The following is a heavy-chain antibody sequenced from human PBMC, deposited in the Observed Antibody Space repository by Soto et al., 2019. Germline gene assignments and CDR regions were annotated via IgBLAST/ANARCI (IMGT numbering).Heavy chain of an antibody. J-gene: IGHJ4*02. CDR2: ISSSSSTI. CDR3: AREPRITIFGVVITEDY. V-gene: IGHV3-48*02. CDR1: GFTFSSYS. D-gene: IGHD3-3*01. Sequence: EVQLVESGGGLVQPGGSLRLSCAASGFTFSSYSMNWVRQAPGKGLEWVSYISSSSSTIYYADSVKGRFTISRDNAKNSLYLQMNSLRDEDTAVYYCAREPRITIFGVVITEDYWGQGTLVTVSS.